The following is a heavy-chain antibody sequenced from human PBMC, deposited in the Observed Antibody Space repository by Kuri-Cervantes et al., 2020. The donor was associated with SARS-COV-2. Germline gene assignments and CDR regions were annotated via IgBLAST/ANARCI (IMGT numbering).Heavy chain of an antibody. V-gene: IGHV3-48*03. Sequence: GGSLRLSCAASGFTFSSYEMNWVRQAPGKGLEWVSYISGSGNTIYYADSVKGRFTISRDNAKNSLYLQMNSLRAEDTAVYYCASVEGVTPDYWGQGTLVTVSS. CDR2: ISGSGNTI. CDR3: ASVEGVTPDY. J-gene: IGHJ4*02. D-gene: IGHD5-18*01. CDR1: GFTFSSYE.